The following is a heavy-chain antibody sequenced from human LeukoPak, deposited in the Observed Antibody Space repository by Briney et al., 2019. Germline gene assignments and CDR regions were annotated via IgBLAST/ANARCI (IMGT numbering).Heavy chain of an antibody. V-gene: IGHV3-21*01. CDR2: ISSSSYI. D-gene: IGHD1-26*01. CDR1: GFTFSSYS. J-gene: IGHJ3*02. Sequence: GGSLRLSCAASGFTFSSYSMNWVRQAPGKGLEWVSSISSSSYIYYGDSVKGRFTISRDNAKNSLYLQMNSLRAEDTARYYCARDSVGATLDAFDIWGQGTMVTVSS. CDR3: ARDSVGATLDAFDI.